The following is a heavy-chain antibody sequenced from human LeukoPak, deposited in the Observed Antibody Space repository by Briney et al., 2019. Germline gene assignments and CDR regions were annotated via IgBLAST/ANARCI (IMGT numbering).Heavy chain of an antibody. CDR2: MSSGGNKE. CDR1: GFTFSTYG. V-gene: IGHV3-30*18. Sequence: GGSLRLSCAASGFTFSTYGMHWVRQAPGKGLEWVAAMSSGGNKEYYADSVRDRFTISRDNSNNTLSLQMNSLRPEDTAVYYCAKGLRGYYYFDYWGQGTLVTVSS. CDR3: AKGLRGYYYFDY. D-gene: IGHD5-18*01. J-gene: IGHJ4*02.